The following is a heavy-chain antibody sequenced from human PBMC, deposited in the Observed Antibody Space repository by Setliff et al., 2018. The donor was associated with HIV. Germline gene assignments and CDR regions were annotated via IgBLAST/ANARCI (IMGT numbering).Heavy chain of an antibody. CDR2: VYYNGDT. CDR3: ARHPDYDILTGYLYYFDY. Sequence: PSETLSLTCTVSGGSMINYYWSWIRQPPGKGLEWVGYVYYNGDTNYNPSLNSRITVSVDTSRSQFSLKLSSVTAADTAVYYCARHPDYDILTGYLYYFDYWGQGSPVTVSS. V-gene: IGHV4-59*08. CDR1: GGSMINYY. D-gene: IGHD3-9*01. J-gene: IGHJ4*02.